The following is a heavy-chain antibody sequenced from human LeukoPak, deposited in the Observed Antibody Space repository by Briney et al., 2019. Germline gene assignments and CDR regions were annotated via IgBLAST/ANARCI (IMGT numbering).Heavy chain of an antibody. Sequence: PSETLSLTCTVSGGSISSGSYYWSWIRQPVGKGLEWIGRIYTSGSTNYNPSLKNRVTISVDTSKNQFSLKLSSVTAADTAVYYCATSPIYYDSSGYLGYWGQGTLVTVSS. CDR1: GGSISSGSYY. CDR3: ATSPIYYDSSGYLGY. D-gene: IGHD3-22*01. J-gene: IGHJ4*02. V-gene: IGHV4-61*02. CDR2: IYTSGST.